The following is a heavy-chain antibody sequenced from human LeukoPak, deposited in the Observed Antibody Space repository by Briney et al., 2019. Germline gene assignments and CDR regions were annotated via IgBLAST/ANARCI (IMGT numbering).Heavy chain of an antibody. Sequence: MAGESLRLPCAASGFSFSSAWMTWVRQPPGKGLEWAGRIKSKTDGGTVDYAAPVKGRFTISRDDSINTLYLQVNSLKTEDTAMYYCIVSNYYSSGSYNFDSWGQGTLVTVSS. CDR3: IVSNYYSSGSYNFDS. V-gene: IGHV3-15*01. CDR2: IKSKTDGGTV. D-gene: IGHD3-10*01. J-gene: IGHJ4*02. CDR1: GFSFSSAW.